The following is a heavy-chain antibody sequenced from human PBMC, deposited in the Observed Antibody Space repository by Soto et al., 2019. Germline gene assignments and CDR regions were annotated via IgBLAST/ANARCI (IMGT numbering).Heavy chain of an antibody. CDR2: IYPGDSDT. Sequence: GESLKISCKGSGYSFTSYWIGWVRQMPGKGLECMGIIYPGDSDTRYSPSFQGQVTISADKSISTAYLQMHSLTTEDTAVYYCTTLPVAPNYYYYGMDVWGQGTTVTVS. CDR1: GYSFTSYW. J-gene: IGHJ6*02. V-gene: IGHV5-51*01. D-gene: IGHD2-2*01. CDR3: TTLPVAPNYYYYGMDV.